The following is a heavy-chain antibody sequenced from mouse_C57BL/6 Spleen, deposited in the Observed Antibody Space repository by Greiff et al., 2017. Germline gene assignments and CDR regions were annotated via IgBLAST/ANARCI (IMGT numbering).Heavy chain of an antibody. CDR3: ARGTGYYGRGAHWYFDV. V-gene: IGHV1-55*01. J-gene: IGHJ1*03. CDR2: IYPGSGST. D-gene: IGHD1-1*01. CDR1: GYTFTSYW. Sequence: QVQLKQPGAELVKPGASVKMSCKASGYTFTSYWITWVKQRPGQGLEWIGDIYPGSGSTNYNEKFKSKATLTVDTSSSTAYMQLSSLTSEDSAVYYCARGTGYYGRGAHWYFDVWGTGTTVTVAS.